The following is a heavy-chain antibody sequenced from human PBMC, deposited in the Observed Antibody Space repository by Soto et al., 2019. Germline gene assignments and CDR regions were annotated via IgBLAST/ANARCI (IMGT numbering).Heavy chain of an antibody. CDR1: GGTFNNYP. CDR2: SIPIFGAA. CDR3: ARGRGYSGDDHYYYFDMDV. V-gene: IGHV1-69*13. Sequence: ASVKVSCKASGGTFNNYPITWVRQAPGEGLEWMGGSIPIFGAANYAQKFQGRVTISVDESTSTAYMELSSLRSEDTAVYYCARGRGYSGDDHYYYFDMDVWGQGTTVTVS. J-gene: IGHJ6*02. D-gene: IGHD5-12*01.